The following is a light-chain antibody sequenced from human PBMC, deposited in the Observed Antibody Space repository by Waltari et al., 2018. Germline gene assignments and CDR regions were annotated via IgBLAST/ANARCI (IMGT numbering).Light chain of an antibody. V-gene: IGLV1-40*01. J-gene: IGLJ3*02. Sequence: QSVLTQPPSVSGAPGQRVTISCTGSSSNIGAGPDVHWYQQFSGTAPKLLVFDNDNRRSGVPDRFSGSRSGTSAYLASTGLQTDDEADYFCQSYDSGQWVFGGGTKVTVL. CDR2: DND. CDR1: SSNIGAGPD. CDR3: QSYDSGQWV.